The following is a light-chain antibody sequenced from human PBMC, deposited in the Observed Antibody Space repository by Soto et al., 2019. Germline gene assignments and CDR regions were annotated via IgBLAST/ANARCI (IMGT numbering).Light chain of an antibody. CDR3: QQYYSTWT. CDR2: WAS. CDR1: QSVFYSSNNKNY. V-gene: IGKV4-1*01. Sequence: DIVMTQSPDSLAVSLGERATINCKSSQSVFYSSNNKNYLAWYQQKSGQPPKLLIYWASIRESGVPDRFSGSGSGTDFTLTISSLQAEDVAVYYCQQYYSTWTFGQGTKVEIK. J-gene: IGKJ1*01.